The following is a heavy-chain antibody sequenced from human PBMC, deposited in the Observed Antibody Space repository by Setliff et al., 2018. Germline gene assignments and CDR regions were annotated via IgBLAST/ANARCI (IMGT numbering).Heavy chain of an antibody. CDR3: ARASYDSSGYPSDY. D-gene: IGHD3-22*01. V-gene: IGHV4-38-2*01. J-gene: IGHJ4*02. Sequence: NPSETLSLTCAVSGYSISSGYYWGWIRQPPGKGLEWIGSIYHSGSTYYNPSLKSRVTISVDTSKTHFSLKLSSVTAADTAVYYCARASYDSSGYPSDYWGQGTLVTVSS. CDR2: IYHSGST. CDR1: GYSISSGYY.